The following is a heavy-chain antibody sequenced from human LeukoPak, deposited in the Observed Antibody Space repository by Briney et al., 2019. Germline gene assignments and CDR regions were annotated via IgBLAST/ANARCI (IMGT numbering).Heavy chain of an antibody. CDR3: AKDRWNQFQGFDP. V-gene: IGHV3-30*18. CDR2: ISYDASNV. Sequence: GGSLRLSCAASGFTFSSYGMHWDRQAPGKGLEWVAVISYDASNVYYADSVKGRFTISRDNSKKALYLQMDSLRAEDTAVYYCAKDRWNQFQGFDPWGLGTLVTVSS. CDR1: GFTFSSYG. J-gene: IGHJ5*02. D-gene: IGHD5-24*01.